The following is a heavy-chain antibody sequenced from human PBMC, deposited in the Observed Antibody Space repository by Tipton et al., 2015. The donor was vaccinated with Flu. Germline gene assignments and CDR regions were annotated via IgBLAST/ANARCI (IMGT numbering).Heavy chain of an antibody. CDR2: IYYSGSS. Sequence: LRLSCTVSGDSINSYYWSWIRQPPGRGLEWIGYIYYSGSSTYNPSLKSRVTISLDRSKKQFSLKVNSVTAADTAVYYCARVPFGSGTYYKTDPFDIWGQGTMVTVSS. J-gene: IGHJ3*02. CDR3: ARVPFGSGTYYKTDPFDI. D-gene: IGHD3-10*01. V-gene: IGHV4-59*01. CDR1: GDSINSYY.